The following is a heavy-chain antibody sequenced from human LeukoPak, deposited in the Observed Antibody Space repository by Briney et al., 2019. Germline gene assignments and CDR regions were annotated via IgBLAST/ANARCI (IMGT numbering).Heavy chain of an antibody. D-gene: IGHD3/OR15-3a*01. CDR2: IKQDGSEK. CDR3: ARDSGFSGTQRGEY. Sequence: PGGSLRLSCAASGFTFSSYWMSWVRQAPGKGLEWVANIKQDGSEKYYVDSVKGRFTISRDNAKNSLYLQMNSLRPEDTAVYYCARDSGFSGTQRGEYWGQGTLVTVSS. V-gene: IGHV3-7*01. CDR1: GFTFSSYW. J-gene: IGHJ4*02.